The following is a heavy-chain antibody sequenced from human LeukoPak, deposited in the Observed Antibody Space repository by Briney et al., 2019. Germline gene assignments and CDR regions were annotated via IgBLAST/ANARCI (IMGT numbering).Heavy chain of an antibody. V-gene: IGHV4-4*07. CDR1: GGSINNYY. D-gene: IGHD2-15*01. CDR3: ARGRYCSADICSGGDAFDI. J-gene: IGHJ3*02. Sequence: PSETLSLTCTVSGGSINNYYWSWIRQPAGKGLEWIGRIYTRGSTNYNPSLKSRVTMSVDTSKNQFSLKMSSVTAADTAVYYCARGRYCSADICSGGDAFDIWGQGTMVSVSS. CDR2: IYTRGST.